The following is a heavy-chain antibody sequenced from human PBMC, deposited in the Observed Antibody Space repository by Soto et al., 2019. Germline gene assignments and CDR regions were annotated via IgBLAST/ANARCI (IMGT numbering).Heavy chain of an antibody. Sequence: EVQLVESGGGLVKPGGSLRLSCAASGFTFSSYSMNWVRQAPGKGLEWVSSISSSSSYIYYEDSVKGRFTISRDNAKNPLYLQMNSLGAEDTAVYSCARVGSSWFRAHLAFWGHGTLVTVAS. CDR1: GFTFSSYS. CDR2: ISSSSSYI. V-gene: IGHV3-21*01. CDR3: ARVGSSWFRAHLAF. D-gene: IGHD6-13*01. J-gene: IGHJ4*01.